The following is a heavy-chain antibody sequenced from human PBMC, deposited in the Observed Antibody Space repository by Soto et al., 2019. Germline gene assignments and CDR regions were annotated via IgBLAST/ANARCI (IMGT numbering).Heavy chain of an antibody. D-gene: IGHD6-6*01. Sequence: ASVKVSCKASGGTFSSYAISWVRQAPGQGLEWMGGIIPIFGTANYAQKFQGRVTITADESTSTAYMEVSSLRSEDTAVYYCARGVNMYSSSSGYYFDYWGQGTLVTVSS. CDR2: IIPIFGTA. CDR3: ARGVNMYSSSSGYYFDY. CDR1: GGTFSSYA. V-gene: IGHV1-69*13. J-gene: IGHJ4*02.